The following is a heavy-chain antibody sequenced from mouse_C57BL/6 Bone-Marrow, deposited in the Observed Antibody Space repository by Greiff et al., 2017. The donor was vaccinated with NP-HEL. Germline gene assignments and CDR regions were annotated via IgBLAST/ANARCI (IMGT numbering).Heavy chain of an antibody. V-gene: IGHV1-26*01. J-gene: IGHJ3*01. Sequence: EVQLQQSGPELVKPGASVKISCKASGYTFTDYYMNWVKQSHGKSLEWIGDINPNNGGTSYNQKFKGKATLTVDKSSSTAYMELRSLTSEDSAVYYCARGDYYYGSSLAWFAYWGQGTLVTVSA. CDR1: GYTFTDYY. CDR2: INPNNGGT. D-gene: IGHD1-1*01. CDR3: ARGDYYYGSSLAWFAY.